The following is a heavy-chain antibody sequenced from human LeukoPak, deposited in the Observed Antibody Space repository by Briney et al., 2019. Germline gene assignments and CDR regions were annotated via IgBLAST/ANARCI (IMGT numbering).Heavy chain of an antibody. D-gene: IGHD1-26*01. J-gene: IGHJ4*02. CDR3: ARGLGSWELNY. Sequence: SETLSLTCAVYGGSFSGYYWSWIRQPPGKGLEWIGEINHSGSTNYNPSLKSRVTISVDTSKNQFSLKLSSVTAADTAVYYCARGLGSWELNYWGQGTLVTVSS. CDR2: INHSGST. CDR1: GGSFSGYY. V-gene: IGHV4-34*01.